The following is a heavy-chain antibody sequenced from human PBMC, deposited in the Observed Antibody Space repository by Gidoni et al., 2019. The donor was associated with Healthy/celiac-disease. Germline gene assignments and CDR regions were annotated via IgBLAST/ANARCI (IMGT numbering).Heavy chain of an antibody. CDR1: GFTFSTSA. J-gene: IGHJ4*02. CDR3: AREKGYYDSGRLYYFDY. D-gene: IGHD3-10*01. V-gene: IGHV3-30-3*01. Sequence: QVQLVESGGGVVQPARSLRLSCAASGFTFSTSAMHWVRQAPGKGLEWVALISYDGSNKYYADSVKGRFTISRDNSNNTLYLQMNSLRAKDTAVYYCAREKGYYDSGRLYYFDYWGQGTLVTVSS. CDR2: ISYDGSNK.